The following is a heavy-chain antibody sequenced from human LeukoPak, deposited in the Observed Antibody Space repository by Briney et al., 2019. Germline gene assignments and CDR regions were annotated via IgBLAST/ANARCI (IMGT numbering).Heavy chain of an antibody. V-gene: IGHV3-64D*09. CDR1: GFTFSTYA. Sequence: PGGSLRLSCSASGFTFSTYAMHWVRQAPGKGLEYVSSVSSNVYSTHYADSVKGRFAISRDNSKNTLYLQMSSLRTEGTAVYYCVKDSKSSGWYVPPNFDYWGQGTLVTVSS. D-gene: IGHD6-19*01. J-gene: IGHJ4*02. CDR2: VSSNVYST. CDR3: VKDSKSSGWYVPPNFDY.